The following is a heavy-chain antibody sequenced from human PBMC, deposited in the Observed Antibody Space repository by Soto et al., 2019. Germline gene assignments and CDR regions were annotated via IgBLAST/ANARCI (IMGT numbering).Heavy chain of an antibody. D-gene: IGHD3-9*01. CDR1: GFTFNSYW. Sequence: GGSLRLSCVASGFTFNSYWMHWVRQAPGKGLVWVSQINRDGSKSTYADSVKGRFTISRVNAENTLYLQMDSLRPEDTAVYYCARVSSDWLYYFDYWGQGSLVTVSS. V-gene: IGHV3-74*03. J-gene: IGHJ4*02. CDR3: ARVSSDWLYYFDY. CDR2: INRDGSKS.